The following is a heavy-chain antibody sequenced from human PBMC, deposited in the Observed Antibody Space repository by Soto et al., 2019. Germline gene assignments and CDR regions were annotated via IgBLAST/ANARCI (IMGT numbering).Heavy chain of an antibody. CDR3: ARDEGAALGFQY. Sequence: QVQLVQSGAEVKEPGASVTVSCKASGYTFTDSYIHWVRQAPGQGLEWMGVLNPDGGGTMYIKKFQGRVTLTLDMSTSTVHMVLSALRADDTATYYCARDEGAALGFQYWGQGTPVNVFS. CDR2: LNPDGGGT. CDR1: GYTFTDSY. V-gene: IGHV1-46*01. D-gene: IGHD6-25*01. J-gene: IGHJ4*02.